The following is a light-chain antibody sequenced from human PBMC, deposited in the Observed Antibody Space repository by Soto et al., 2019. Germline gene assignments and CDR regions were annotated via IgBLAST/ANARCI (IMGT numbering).Light chain of an antibody. J-gene: IGKJ5*01. CDR3: QQHEKWPPSIT. CDR1: QPLNNN. CDR2: GAS. Sequence: IVMTQSPATLSVSPGDRATLSCRAGQPLNNNVAWYQHKPGQAPRLLIYGASTRATGISARFSGSGSGTEFTLTISSLQSEDFAVYYCQQHEKWPPSITFGQGTRLEIK. V-gene: IGKV3-15*01.